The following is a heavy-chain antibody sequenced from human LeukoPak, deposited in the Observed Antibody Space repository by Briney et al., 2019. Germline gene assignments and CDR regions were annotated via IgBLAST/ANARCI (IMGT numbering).Heavy chain of an antibody. V-gene: IGHV4-38-2*02. CDR2: IYYSGST. CDR3: GRGSTLTSPHFDY. D-gene: IGHD2-15*01. Sequence: SETLSLTCTVSGYSISSGYYWGWIRQPPGKGLEWIGSIYYSGSTYYNPSLKSRVTISIDMSKNQVSLKLSSVTAADTAVYYCGRGSTLTSPHFDYWGQGTLVTVSS. J-gene: IGHJ4*02. CDR1: GYSISSGYY.